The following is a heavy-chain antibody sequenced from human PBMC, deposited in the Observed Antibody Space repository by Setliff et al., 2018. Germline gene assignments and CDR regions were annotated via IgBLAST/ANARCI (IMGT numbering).Heavy chain of an antibody. J-gene: IGHJ4*02. V-gene: IGHV4-34*01. CDR3: ARGGGIVGATAVDY. D-gene: IGHD1-26*01. CDR2: INHSGST. Sequence: SETLSLTCAVYVGSCSGYYWSWIRQPPGKGLEWIGEINHSGSTNYNPSLKTRVTISVDTSKNQFSLKLSSVTAADTAVYYCARGGGIVGATAVDYRGQGTLVTVSA. CDR1: VGSCSGYY.